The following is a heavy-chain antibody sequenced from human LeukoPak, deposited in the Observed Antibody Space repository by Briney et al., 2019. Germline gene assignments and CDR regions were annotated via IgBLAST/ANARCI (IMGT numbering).Heavy chain of an antibody. CDR3: ARDWYYSIDY. D-gene: IGHD3-10*01. CDR1: GFSFSSNW. J-gene: IGHJ4*02. Sequence: GGSLRLSCAVSGFSFSSNWMHWVRQAPGKGLVWVSRINGDGSDTAYADSVKGRFTISRDNAKNMLYLQMNSLRAEDTAVYYCARDWYYSIDYWGQGTLVTVSS. CDR2: INGDGSDT. V-gene: IGHV3-74*01.